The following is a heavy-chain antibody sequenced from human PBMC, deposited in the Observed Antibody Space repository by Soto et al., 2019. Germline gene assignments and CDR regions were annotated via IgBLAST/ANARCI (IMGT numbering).Heavy chain of an antibody. D-gene: IGHD1-26*01. J-gene: IGHJ4*02. CDR1: GFTFSSYA. V-gene: IGHV3-30-3*01. CDR2: ISYDGSNK. CDR3: AREIVGASDY. Sequence: VQLVESGGGVVQPGRSLRLSCAASGFTFSSYAMHWVRQAPGKGLEWVAVISYDGSNKYYTDSVKGRFTISRDNSKNTLYLQMNSLRAEDTAVYYCAREIVGASDYWGQGTLVTVSS.